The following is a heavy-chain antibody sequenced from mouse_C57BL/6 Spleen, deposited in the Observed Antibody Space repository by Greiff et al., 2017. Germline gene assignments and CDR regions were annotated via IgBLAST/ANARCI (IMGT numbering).Heavy chain of an antibody. V-gene: IGHV1-82*01. Sequence: VQLQQSGPELVKPGASVKISCKASGYAFSSSWMNWVKQRPGKGLEWIGRIYPGDGDTNYNGKFKGKATLTADKSSRTAFMQLCSLTSEYSAVYFSARRGVDYWGEGTSVTVSS. CDR3: ARRGVDY. CDR1: GYAFSSSW. CDR2: IYPGDGDT. J-gene: IGHJ4*01.